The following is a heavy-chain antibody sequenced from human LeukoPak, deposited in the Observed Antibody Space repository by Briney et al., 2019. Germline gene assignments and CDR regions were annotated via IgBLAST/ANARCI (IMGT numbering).Heavy chain of an antibody. CDR1: GGSISSSSYY. D-gene: IGHD2-15*01. Sequence: SETLSLTCTVSGGSISSSSYYWGWIRQPPGKGLEWIGSIYYSGSTYYNPSLKSRVTISVDTSKNQFSLKLSSVTAADTAAYYCARVLSVVAATNWGQGTLVTVSS. J-gene: IGHJ4*02. V-gene: IGHV4-39*07. CDR3: ARVLSVVAATN. CDR2: IYYSGST.